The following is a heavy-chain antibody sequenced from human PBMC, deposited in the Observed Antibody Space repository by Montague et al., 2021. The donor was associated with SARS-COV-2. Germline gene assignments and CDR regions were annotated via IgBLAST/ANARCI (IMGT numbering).Heavy chain of an antibody. D-gene: IGHD1/OR15-1a*01. CDR1: GDSISRCNW. CDR2: IYHSGSP. V-gene: IGHV4-4*02. J-gene: IGHJ4*02. CDR3: ARKTTYFDY. Sequence: SETLSLTCTVSGDSISRCNWWTWVRQPPGKGLEWIGEIYHSGSPNYNPSLKSRVTISVDRSKSQFSLNLRSVTAADTAVYYCARKTTYFDYWGQGTLVTVSS.